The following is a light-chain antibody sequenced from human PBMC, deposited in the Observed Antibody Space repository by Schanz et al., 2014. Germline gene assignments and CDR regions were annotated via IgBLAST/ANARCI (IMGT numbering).Light chain of an antibody. V-gene: IGKV3-20*01. CDR3: QQYGNSPLGT. Sequence: EIVLTQSPGTLSLSPGERATLSCRASQSISSKYFAWYQQRPGQAPRLLIYGASSRATGIPDRFSGSGSGTDFTLTISRLEPEDFAVYYCQQYGNSPLGTFGQGTKLEIK. J-gene: IGKJ1*01. CDR2: GAS. CDR1: QSISSKY.